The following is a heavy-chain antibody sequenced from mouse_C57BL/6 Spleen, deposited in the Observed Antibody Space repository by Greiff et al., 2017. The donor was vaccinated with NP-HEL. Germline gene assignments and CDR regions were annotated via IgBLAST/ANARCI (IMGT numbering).Heavy chain of an antibody. CDR2: INYDGSST. V-gene: IGHV5-16*01. CDR3: ARDLGSHAMDY. CDR1: GFTFSDYY. J-gene: IGHJ4*01. Sequence: EVKLMESEGGLVQPGSSMKLSCTASGFTFSDYYMAWVRQVPEKGLEWVANINYDGSSTYYLDSLKSRFIISRDNAKNILYLQMSSLKSEDTATYYCARDLGSHAMDYWGQGTSVTVSS. D-gene: IGHD4-1*01.